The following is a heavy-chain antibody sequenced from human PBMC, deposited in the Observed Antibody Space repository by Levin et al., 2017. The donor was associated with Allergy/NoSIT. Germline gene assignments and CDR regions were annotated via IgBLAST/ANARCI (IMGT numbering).Heavy chain of an antibody. V-gene: IGHV3-21*01. D-gene: IGHD3-10*01. CDR1: GFPFSSYS. J-gene: IGHJ4*02. Sequence: LSLTCAASGFPFSSYSMNWVRQAPGKGLEWVSSISSSSSYIYYADSVKGRFTISRDNAKNSLYLQMNSLRAEDTAVYYCARDRAGSSTADYWGQGTLVTVSS. CDR3: ARDRAGSSTADY. CDR2: ISSSSSYI.